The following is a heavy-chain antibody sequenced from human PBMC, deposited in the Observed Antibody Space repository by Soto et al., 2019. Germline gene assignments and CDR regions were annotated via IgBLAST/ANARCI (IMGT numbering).Heavy chain of an antibody. Sequence: GASVKVSCKASGYTFTTTYITWVRQAPGQGLEWMGWISAYNGKTKYARNLEGRVTMTTDTSTSTAYMELRSLRSDDTAVYYCARSVTPWGQGTLVTVSS. CDR1: GYTFTTTY. CDR3: ARSVTP. J-gene: IGHJ5*02. CDR2: ISAYNGKT. V-gene: IGHV1-18*01. D-gene: IGHD3-10*01.